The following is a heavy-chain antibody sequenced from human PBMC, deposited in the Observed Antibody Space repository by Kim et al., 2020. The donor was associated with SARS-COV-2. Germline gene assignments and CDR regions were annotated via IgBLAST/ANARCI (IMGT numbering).Heavy chain of an antibody. D-gene: IGHD3-3*01. Sequence: YANSVKGRFTISGVNSNNTLYLQLTSLRAEDTAVYYCAIVASKLRFLNFEYWGQGTLVTVSP. J-gene: IGHJ4*02. CDR3: AIVASKLRFLNFEY. V-gene: IGHV3-23*01.